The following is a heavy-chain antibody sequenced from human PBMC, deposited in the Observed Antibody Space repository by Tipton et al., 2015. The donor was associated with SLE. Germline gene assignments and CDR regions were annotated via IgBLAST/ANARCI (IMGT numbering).Heavy chain of an antibody. CDR3: ARDYYYDSGTYYNGLDF. CDR2: INHSGST. CDR1: GGSFSGYY. V-gene: IGHV4-34*01. Sequence: TLSLTCAVYGGSFSGYYWSWIRQPPGKGLEWIGEINHSGSTNYKPSLKSRVTISRDPSKNQFSLNLSSATAADTAVYYCARDYYYDSGTYYNGLDFWGQGILVTVSS. J-gene: IGHJ4*02. D-gene: IGHD3-10*01.